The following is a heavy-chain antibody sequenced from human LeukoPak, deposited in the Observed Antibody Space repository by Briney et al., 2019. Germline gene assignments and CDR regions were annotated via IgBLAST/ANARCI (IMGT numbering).Heavy chain of an antibody. D-gene: IGHD2-2*01. J-gene: IGHJ4*02. CDR2: IRSKAYGGTT. Sequence: PGRSLRLSCTASGFTFGDYAMSWFRQAPRKGLEWVGFIRSKAYGGTTEYAASVKGRFTISRDDSKSIAYLQMNSLKTEDTAVYYCTRVRGDIVVVPALGFDYWGQGTLVTVSS. CDR1: GFTFGDYA. V-gene: IGHV3-49*03. CDR3: TRVRGDIVVVPALGFDY.